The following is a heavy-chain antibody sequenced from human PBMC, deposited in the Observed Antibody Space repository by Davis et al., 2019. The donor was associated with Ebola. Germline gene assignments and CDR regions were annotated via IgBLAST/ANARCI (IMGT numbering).Heavy chain of an antibody. Sequence: ASVKVSCKASGYTFTSYGISWVRQAPGQGLEWMGWISAYNGNTNYAQKLQGRVTMTTDTSTSTAYMELRSLRSDDTAVYYCARGGCSGGSCYSADYWGQGTLVTVSS. CDR1: GYTFTSYG. CDR2: ISAYNGNT. V-gene: IGHV1-18*01. D-gene: IGHD2-15*01. J-gene: IGHJ4*02. CDR3: ARGGCSGGSCYSADY.